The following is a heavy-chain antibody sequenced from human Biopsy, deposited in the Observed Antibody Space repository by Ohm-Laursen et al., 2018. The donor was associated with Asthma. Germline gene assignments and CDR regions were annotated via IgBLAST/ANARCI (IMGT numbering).Heavy chain of an antibody. D-gene: IGHD3-9*01. J-gene: IGHJ3*02. V-gene: IGHV1-3*01. CDR1: GYTFINYA. Sequence: GASVKVSCKASGYTFINYAIHWVRQAPGHSLEWMRWINAANGNTKYSQKFQGRLTISRDTSASTAYMDPSSLRSEDTAVYYCARTYFDFLTGQVHDAFAMWGQGTMVTVSS. CDR2: INAANGNT. CDR3: ARTYFDFLTGQVHDAFAM.